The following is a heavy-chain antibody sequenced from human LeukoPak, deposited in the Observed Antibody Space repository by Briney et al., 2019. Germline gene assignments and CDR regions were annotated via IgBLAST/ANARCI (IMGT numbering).Heavy chain of an antibody. J-gene: IGHJ4*02. Sequence: GGSLRLSCAASGFTFSSYSMNWVRQAPGNGLEWVSSISSSSSYIYYADSVKGRFTISRDNAKNSLYLQMNSLRAEDTAVYYCARDGVMATTYFDYWGQGTLVTVSS. V-gene: IGHV3-21*01. D-gene: IGHD5-24*01. CDR3: ARDGVMATTYFDY. CDR1: GFTFSSYS. CDR2: ISSSSSYI.